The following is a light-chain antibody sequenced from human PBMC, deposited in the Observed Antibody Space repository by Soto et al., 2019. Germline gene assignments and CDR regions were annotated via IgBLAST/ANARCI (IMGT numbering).Light chain of an antibody. CDR2: HVP. J-gene: IGLJ1*01. V-gene: IGLV2-14*03. CDR1: SSDIGHYDY. Sequence: QSALTQPASVSGSPGQSITISCTGTSSDIGHYDYVSWYQQHPGKAPKLMSYHVPYRPSGVSNRYSGSKSGNSASLTISGLQADDEADYYCCSLTTSHTYVFGSGTKVTVL. CDR3: CSLTTSHTYV.